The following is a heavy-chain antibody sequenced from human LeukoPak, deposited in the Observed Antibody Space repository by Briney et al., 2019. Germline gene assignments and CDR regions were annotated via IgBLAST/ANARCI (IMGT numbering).Heavy chain of an antibody. CDR3: ARGNPAGTAFIY. V-gene: IGHV4-4*02. J-gene: IGHJ4*02. D-gene: IGHD6-13*01. Sequence: SETLSLTCAVSGGSISSSNWWSWVRQPPGKGLEWIGEIYHSGSTNYNPSLKSRVTISVDKPKNQFSLKLSSVTAADTAVYYCARGNPAGTAFIYWGQGTLVTVSS. CDR2: IYHSGST. CDR1: GGSISSSNW.